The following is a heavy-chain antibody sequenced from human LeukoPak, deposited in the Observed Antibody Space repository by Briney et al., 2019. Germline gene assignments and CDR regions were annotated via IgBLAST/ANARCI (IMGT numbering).Heavy chain of an antibody. D-gene: IGHD3-10*01. V-gene: IGHV1-18*04. CDR1: GYTFTSYG. J-gene: IGHJ3*02. CDR2: ISAYNGNT. CDR3: ARSTYGGIPFDI. Sequence: ASVTVSCKASGYTFTSYGISWVRRATGQGLEWMGWISAYNGNTNYAQKLQGRVTMTTDTSTTTAYMELRSLRSDDTAMYYCARSTYGGIPFDIWGQGTMVTVSS.